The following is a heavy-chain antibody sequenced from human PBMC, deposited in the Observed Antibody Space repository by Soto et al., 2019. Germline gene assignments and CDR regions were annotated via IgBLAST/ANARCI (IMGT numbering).Heavy chain of an antibody. V-gene: IGHV1-69*01. CDR1: GGTFSSYA. Sequence: QVQLVQSGAEVKKPGSSVKVSCKASGGTFSSYAISWVRQAPGQGLEWMGGIIPIFGTANYAQKFQGRVTITADESTSTAYMELSSLRSGDTAVYYCAREVLYYGSGSYYVDYFDYWGQGTLVTVSS. CDR3: AREVLYYGSGSYYVDYFDY. D-gene: IGHD3-10*01. J-gene: IGHJ4*02. CDR2: IIPIFGTA.